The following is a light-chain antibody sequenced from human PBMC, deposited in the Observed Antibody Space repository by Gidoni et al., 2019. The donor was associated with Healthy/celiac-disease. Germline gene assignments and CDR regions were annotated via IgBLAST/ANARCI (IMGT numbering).Light chain of an antibody. CDR3: QQSYSTPWT. J-gene: IGKJ1*01. V-gene: IGKV1-39*01. Sequence: DSQMTQSPSSLSASVGDRVTITCRASQSISSYLNWYQQKPGNAPKLLIYAASSSQRGVPSRFSGSGSGTDFTLTISSLQPEDFATYYCQQSYSTPWTFGQGTKVEIK. CDR2: AAS. CDR1: QSISSY.